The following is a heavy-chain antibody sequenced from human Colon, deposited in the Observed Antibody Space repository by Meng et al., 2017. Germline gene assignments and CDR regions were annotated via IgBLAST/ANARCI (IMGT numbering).Heavy chain of an antibody. J-gene: IGHJ5*02. CDR1: GGSIRSGDW. Sequence: RVAAPGCGKPSGALSLTFVVSGGSIRSGDWWSWVRQPPGKGLEWIAEIDHTGNTNYNPSLKSRVTISVDKSKNQFSLKLSFMTAADTAVYYCARVGPGELPNFFDPWGQGTLVTVSS. CDR3: ARVGPGELPNFFDP. D-gene: IGHD1-7*01. CDR2: IDHTGNT. V-gene: IGHV4-4*02.